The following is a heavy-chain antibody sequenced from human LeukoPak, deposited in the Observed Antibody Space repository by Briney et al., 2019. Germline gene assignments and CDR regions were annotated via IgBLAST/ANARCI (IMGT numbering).Heavy chain of an antibody. CDR2: IYYSGST. D-gene: IGHD4-17*01. Sequence: SETLSLTCAVYGGSFSGYYWSWIRQPPGKGLEWIGYIYYSGSTNYNPSLRSRVTMSVDKSRDQFSLKVNSVTAMDTAVYYCARYDGDDNNFDYWGQGTLVTVSS. CDR3: ARYDGDDNNFDY. J-gene: IGHJ4*02. V-gene: IGHV4-59*01. CDR1: GGSFSGYY.